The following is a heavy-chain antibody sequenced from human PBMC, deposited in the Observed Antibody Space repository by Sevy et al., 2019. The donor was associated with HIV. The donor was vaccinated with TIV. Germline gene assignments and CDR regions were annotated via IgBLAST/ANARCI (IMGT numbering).Heavy chain of an antibody. CDR3: ARDILLRMMISMLLGALSYNFDH. CDR1: GFSFSDYG. Sequence: GGSLRLSCEVFGFSFSDYGMHWVRQAPGKGLEWVAAIRYDGINKYYADSVKGKFTSSRDNSKNTLYLQMNSLRDEDTAIYYGARDILLRMMISMLLGALSYNFDHWGQGTLVTVSS. J-gene: IGHJ4*02. D-gene: IGHD3-10*01. V-gene: IGHV3-33*01. CDR2: IRYDGINK.